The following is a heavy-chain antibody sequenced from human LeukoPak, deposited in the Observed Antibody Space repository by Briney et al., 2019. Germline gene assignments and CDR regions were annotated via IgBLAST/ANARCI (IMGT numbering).Heavy chain of an antibody. D-gene: IGHD7-27*01. CDR3: TTGEMDH. Sequence: GSLRLSCAGSGVAFSPHWMIWVRQAPGKGLEWVAIINQDGTQKYYVDSVGGRFTISRDNARNSVYLQMTSLGAEDTAVYYCTTGEMDHWGQGTQVTVSS. J-gene: IGHJ4*02. CDR1: GVAFSPHW. CDR2: INQDGTQK. V-gene: IGHV3-7*01.